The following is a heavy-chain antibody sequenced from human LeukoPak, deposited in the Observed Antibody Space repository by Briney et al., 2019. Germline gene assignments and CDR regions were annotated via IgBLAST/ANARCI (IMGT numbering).Heavy chain of an antibody. CDR3: ARVVGATADFDY. CDR2: INHSGST. Sequence: SETLSLTCAVYGGSFSGYYWSWIRQPPGKGLEWIGEINHSGSTNYNPSLKSRVTISVDTSKNQFSLKLSSVTAADTAVYYCARVVGATADFDYWGQGTLVTVSS. D-gene: IGHD1-26*01. V-gene: IGHV4-34*01. J-gene: IGHJ4*02. CDR1: GGSFSGYY.